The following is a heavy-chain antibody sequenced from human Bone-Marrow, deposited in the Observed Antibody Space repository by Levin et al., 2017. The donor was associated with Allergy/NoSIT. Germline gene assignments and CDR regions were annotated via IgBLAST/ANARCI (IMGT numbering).Heavy chain of an antibody. Sequence: GGSLRLSCAASGFTFSNYGMNWVRQAPGRGPEWVSSISGGGSYTFYADSVKGRFTISRDNAAKSPSLQMDNLRVEDTAVYYCARGLGDYDAFDSWGQGTRVIVSS. CDR3: ARGLGDYDAFDS. CDR1: GFTFSNYG. J-gene: IGHJ3*01. D-gene: IGHD4-17*01. CDR2: ISGGGSYT. V-gene: IGHV3-21*01.